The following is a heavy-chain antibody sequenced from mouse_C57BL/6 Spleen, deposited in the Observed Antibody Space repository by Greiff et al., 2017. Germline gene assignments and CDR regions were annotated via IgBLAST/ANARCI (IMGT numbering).Heavy chain of an antibody. Sequence: VILQQSGAELVRPGSSVKLSCKASGYTFTSYWMHWVQQRPIQGLEWIGNIDPSDSETHYTQKFKDKATLTVDKSSSTSYMQLSSLTSEDTAVYYCARLAYYGNFYYARDVWGQGTSVTVSS. CDR3: ARLAYYGNFYYARDV. CDR1: GYTFTSYW. D-gene: IGHD2-10*01. V-gene: IGHV1-52*01. CDR2: IDPSDSET. J-gene: IGHJ4*01.